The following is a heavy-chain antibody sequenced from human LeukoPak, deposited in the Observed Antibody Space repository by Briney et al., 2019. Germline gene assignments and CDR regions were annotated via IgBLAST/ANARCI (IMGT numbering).Heavy chain of an antibody. V-gene: IGHV3-11*01. CDR3: AKDGAGFDT. Sequence: GGSLRLSCAASGFTFNDYYMSWIRQAPGKGLEWLSYINIGGTNTHYADSVKGRFTISRDNAKKSLYLEMNNRRAEDTAVYSCAKDGAGFDTWGQGVLVTVSS. CDR2: INIGGTNT. CDR1: GFTFNDYY. J-gene: IGHJ5*02.